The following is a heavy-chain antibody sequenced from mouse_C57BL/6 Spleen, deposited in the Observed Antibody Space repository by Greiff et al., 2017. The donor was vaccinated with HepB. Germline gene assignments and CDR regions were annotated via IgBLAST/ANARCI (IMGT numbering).Heavy chain of an antibody. V-gene: IGHV5-4*01. Sequence: DVQLVESGGGLVKPGGSLKLSCAASGFTFSSYAMSWVRQTPEKRLEWVATISDGGSYTYYPDNVKGRFTISRDNAKNNLYLQMSHLKSEDTAMYYCARGRYSNYFDYWGQGTTLTVSS. D-gene: IGHD2-5*01. CDR1: GFTFSSYA. CDR3: ARGRYSNYFDY. CDR2: ISDGGSYT. J-gene: IGHJ2*01.